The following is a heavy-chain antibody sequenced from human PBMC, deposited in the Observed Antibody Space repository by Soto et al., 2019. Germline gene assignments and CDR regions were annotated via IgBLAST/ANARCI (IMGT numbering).Heavy chain of an antibody. J-gene: IGHJ4*02. D-gene: IGHD3-16*01. CDR2: IYWDDDK. CDR3: ARALGSWGAYYFDY. Sequence: QITLKESGPTLVKPTQTLTLTCTVSGFSLNTYGVGVGWIRQPPGKALEWLALIYWDDDKRYSPSLKSRLTIPNDTSKNQVVLTMTNMDPVDTVTYYCARALGSWGAYYFDYWGQGTLVTVSS. V-gene: IGHV2-5*02. CDR1: GFSLNTYGVG.